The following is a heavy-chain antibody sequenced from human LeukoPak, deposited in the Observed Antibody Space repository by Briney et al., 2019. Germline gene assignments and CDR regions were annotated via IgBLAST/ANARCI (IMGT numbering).Heavy chain of an antibody. Sequence: SETLSLTCAVYGGSFSGYYWSWIRQPPGKGLEWIGEINHSGSTNYNPSLKSRVTISVDTSKNQFSLKLSSVTAADTAVYYCARVGRYYYDSSGYYRKGWFDPWGQGTLVTVSS. J-gene: IGHJ5*02. V-gene: IGHV4-34*01. CDR2: INHSGST. D-gene: IGHD3-22*01. CDR1: GGSFSGYY. CDR3: ARVGRYYYDSSGYYRKGWFDP.